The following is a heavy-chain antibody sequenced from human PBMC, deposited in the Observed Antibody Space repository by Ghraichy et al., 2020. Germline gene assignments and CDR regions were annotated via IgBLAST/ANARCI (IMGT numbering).Heavy chain of an antibody. D-gene: IGHD6-13*01. CDR2: IYTSGST. CDR3: ARHDRGIAAAGYFDY. J-gene: IGHJ4*02. CDR1: GGSISSYY. Sequence: SETLSLTCTVSGGSISSYYWSWIRQPPGKGLEWIGYIYTSGSTNYNPSLKSRVTISVDTSKNQFPLKLSSVTAADTAVYYCARHDRGIAAAGYFDYWGQVTLVTVSS. V-gene: IGHV4-4*09.